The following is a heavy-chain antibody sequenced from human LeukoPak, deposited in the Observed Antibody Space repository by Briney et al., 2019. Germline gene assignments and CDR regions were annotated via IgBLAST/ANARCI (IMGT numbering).Heavy chain of an antibody. D-gene: IGHD2/OR15-2a*01. CDR1: GGSISSSSYY. Sequence: SETLSLTCTVSGGSISSSSYYWGWIRQPPGKGLEWIGSIYYSGSTYYNPSLKSRVTISVDTSKNQFSLKLSSVTAADTAVYYCATGEATTFFYWGQGTLVTVSS. CDR2: IYYSGST. V-gene: IGHV4-39*01. J-gene: IGHJ4*02. CDR3: ATGEATTFFY.